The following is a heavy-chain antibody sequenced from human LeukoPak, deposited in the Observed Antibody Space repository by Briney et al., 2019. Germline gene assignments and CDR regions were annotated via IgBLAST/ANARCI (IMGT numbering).Heavy chain of an antibody. Sequence: GGSLRLSCAASGFTFSSYAMHWVRQAPGKGLEWVAVISYDGSNKYYADSVKGRFTISRDNSKNTLYLQMNSLRADDTAVYYCARVLSGYSYYFDYWGQGTLVTVSS. D-gene: IGHD5-12*01. V-gene: IGHV3-30*14. CDR2: ISYDGSNK. J-gene: IGHJ4*02. CDR1: GFTFSSYA. CDR3: ARVLSGYSYYFDY.